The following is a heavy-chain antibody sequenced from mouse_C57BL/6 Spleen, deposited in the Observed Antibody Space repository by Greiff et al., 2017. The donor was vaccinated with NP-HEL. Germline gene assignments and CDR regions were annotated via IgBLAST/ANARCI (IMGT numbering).Heavy chain of an antibody. J-gene: IGHJ2*01. CDR2: IYPGDGDT. D-gene: IGHD1-1*01. CDR1: GYAFSSSW. V-gene: IGHV1-82*01. CDR3: ARSDYGSRNFDY. Sequence: VKLQESGPELVKPGASVKISCKASGYAFSSSWMNWVKQRPGKGLEWIGRIYPGDGDTNYNGKFKGKATLTADKSSSTAYMQLSSLTSEDSAVYFCARSDYGSRNFDYWGQGTTLTVSS.